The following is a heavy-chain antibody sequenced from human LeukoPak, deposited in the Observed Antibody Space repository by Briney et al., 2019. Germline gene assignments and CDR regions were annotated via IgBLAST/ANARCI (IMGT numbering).Heavy chain of an antibody. D-gene: IGHD2-21*02. CDR2: IVVGSGNT. V-gene: IGHV1-58*02. CDR3: AVMTAETRRQFYFDC. J-gene: IGHJ4*02. Sequence: SVKVSCKASGFTFTSSAMQWVRQARGQRLERIGWIVVGSGNTNYAQKFQERFTITRDMSTSTAYMELSSLRSEDTAVYYCAVMTAETRRQFYFDCWGQGTLVTVSS. CDR1: GFTFTSSA.